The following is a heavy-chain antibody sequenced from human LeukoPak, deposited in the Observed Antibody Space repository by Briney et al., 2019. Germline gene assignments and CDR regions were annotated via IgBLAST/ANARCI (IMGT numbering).Heavy chain of an antibody. J-gene: IGHJ4*02. CDR3: VRDGPSWGNFDY. Sequence: GGSLRLSCAASGFTFSNYAMHWVRQAPGKGLEWVAFIRFDGSNKYHADSVKGRFTISRDNAKNSLYLQMNSLRTEDTAVYYCVRDGPSWGNFDYWGQGTLVSVSS. D-gene: IGHD7-27*01. V-gene: IGHV3-30*02. CDR1: GFTFSNYA. CDR2: IRFDGSNK.